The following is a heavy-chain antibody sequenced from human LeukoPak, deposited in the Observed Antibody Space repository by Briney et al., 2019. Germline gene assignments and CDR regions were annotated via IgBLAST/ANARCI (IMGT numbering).Heavy chain of an antibody. CDR3: ARAPPAIWSYFYMDV. D-gene: IGHD1-26*01. CDR2: ISSSGTTI. Sequence: PGGSLRLSCAASGFSFSYYSVNWVRQAPGKGLEWVSYISSSGTTIFYADSVKGRFTISRDIAKNSLYLQMNSLRAEDTALYYCARAPPAIWSYFYMDVWGKGTTVTVSS. CDR1: GFSFSYYS. J-gene: IGHJ6*04. V-gene: IGHV3-48*01.